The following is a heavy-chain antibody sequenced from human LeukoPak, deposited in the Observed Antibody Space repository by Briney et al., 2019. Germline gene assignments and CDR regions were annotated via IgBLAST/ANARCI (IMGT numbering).Heavy chain of an antibody. J-gene: IGHJ4*02. CDR2: ISGSGGST. CDR1: GFTFSSYA. Sequence: GGSLRLSCAASGFTFSSYAMSWIRQAPGKGLDWVSAISGSGGSTYYADSVRGRFTISRDNSKNTLYLQMNSLRAEDTAVYYCGSDDYGGKPPLGYWGQGTLVTVSS. V-gene: IGHV3-23*01. D-gene: IGHD4-23*01. CDR3: GSDDYGGKPPLGY.